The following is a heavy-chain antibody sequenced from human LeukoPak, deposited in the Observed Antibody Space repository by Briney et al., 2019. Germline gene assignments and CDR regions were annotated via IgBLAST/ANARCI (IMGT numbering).Heavy chain of an antibody. CDR3: ARSRPYFWSGYYNFDY. CDR2: ISAYNGNT. V-gene: IGHV1-18*04. J-gene: IGHJ4*02. Sequence: ASVKVSCKASGYAFTYYYIHWVRQAPGQGLEWMGWISAYNGNTNYAQKLQGRVTMTTDTSTSTAYMELRSLRSDDTAVYYCARSRPYFWSGYYNFDYWGQGTLVTVSS. CDR1: GYAFTYYY. D-gene: IGHD3-3*01.